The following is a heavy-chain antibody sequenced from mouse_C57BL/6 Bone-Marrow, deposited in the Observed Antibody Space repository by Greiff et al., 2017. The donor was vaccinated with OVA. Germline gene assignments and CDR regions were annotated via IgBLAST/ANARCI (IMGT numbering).Heavy chain of an antibody. CDR3: ARDADYGSSYWYFDV. V-gene: IGHV7-1*01. D-gene: IGHD1-1*01. J-gene: IGHJ1*03. CDR1: GFTFSDFY. Sequence: EVKVVESGGGLVQSGRSLRLSCATSGFTFSDFYMEWVRQAPGKGLEWIAASRNKANDYTTEYSASVKGRFIVSRDTSQSILYLQMKALGAEDTAIYYWARDADYGSSYWYFDVWGTGTTVTVSS. CDR2: SRNKANDYTT.